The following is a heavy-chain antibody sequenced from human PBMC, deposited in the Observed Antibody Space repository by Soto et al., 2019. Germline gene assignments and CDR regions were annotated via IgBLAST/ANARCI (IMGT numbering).Heavy chain of an antibody. Sequence: AETLSLTCTVSGGSISSSYWSWIRQPPGKALEWIGYIYYTGSTSYNPSLKSRVIISEDTSKNQFSLKLSSVTAADTDVYYRARHYDFWSGYYDYWGQGTLVTVSS. CDR2: IYYTGST. CDR1: GGSISSSY. J-gene: IGHJ4*02. CDR3: ARHYDFWSGYYDY. D-gene: IGHD3-3*01. V-gene: IGHV4-59*01.